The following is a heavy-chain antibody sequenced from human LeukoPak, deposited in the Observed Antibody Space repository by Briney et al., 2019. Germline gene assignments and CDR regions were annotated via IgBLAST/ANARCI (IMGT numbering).Heavy chain of an antibody. J-gene: IGHJ4*02. CDR2: ISWNSGSI. CDR1: GFTFDDYA. V-gene: IGHV3-9*01. Sequence: GGSLRLSCAASGFTFDDYAMHWVRQAPGRGLEWVSGISWNSGSIGYADSVRGRFTISRDNAKNSLYLQMNSLRAEDTALYYCAKARELLHYFDYWGQGTRVTVSS. CDR3: AKARELLHYFDY. D-gene: IGHD1-26*01.